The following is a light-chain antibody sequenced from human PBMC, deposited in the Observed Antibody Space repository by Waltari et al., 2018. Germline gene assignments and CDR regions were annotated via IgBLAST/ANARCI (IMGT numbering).Light chain of an antibody. CDR1: QSGGDTY. J-gene: IGKJ4*01. CDR3: HQSGGSGRA. CDR2: GAS. Sequence: ENVLTQSPGTLSLSPGERATLSCRARQSGGDTYLAWYQQKPGQAPRLLIYGASTRATGIPDRFSGSGSGTDFTLTISRLEPEDVAVYYCHQSGGSGRAFGGGTKVEIK. V-gene: IGKV3-20*01.